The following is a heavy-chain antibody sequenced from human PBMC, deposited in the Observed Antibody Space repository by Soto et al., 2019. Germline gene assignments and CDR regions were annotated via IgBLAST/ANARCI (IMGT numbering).Heavy chain of an antibody. V-gene: IGHV3-49*03. CDR1: GCTLGDYA. D-gene: IGHD3-3*01. Sequence: PGGSLRLSCTASGCTLGDYAMSWFRQAPGKGLEWVGFIRSKAYGGTTEYAASVKGRFTISRDDSKSIAYLQMNSLKTEDTAVYYCTRDLGSDDFWSDHPQHCGQATLVTVSS. CDR3: TRDLGSDDFWSDHPQH. CDR2: IRSKAYGGTT. J-gene: IGHJ4*02.